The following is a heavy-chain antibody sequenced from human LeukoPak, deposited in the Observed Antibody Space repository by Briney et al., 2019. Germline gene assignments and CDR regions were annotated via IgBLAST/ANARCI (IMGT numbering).Heavy chain of an antibody. CDR1: GFTFSNTW. J-gene: IGHJ4*02. V-gene: IGHV3-74*01. CDR3: ARGAPIDY. CDR2: IYNDETSA. Sequence: AGSLRLSCAASGFTFSNTWMYWVRHGPGQGLVWVSRIYNDETSATYADSVKGRFTISRDDAKNTLYLQMDSLRVDDTAVYYCARGAPIDYWGQGTLVTVSS.